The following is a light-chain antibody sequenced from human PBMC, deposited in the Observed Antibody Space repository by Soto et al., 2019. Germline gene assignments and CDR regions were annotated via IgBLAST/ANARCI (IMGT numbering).Light chain of an antibody. V-gene: IGLV2-14*01. CDR2: DVS. CDR3: SSYTGSSTVL. J-gene: IGLJ2*01. Sequence: QSALTQPASVSGSPGQSITISCTGTSSDVGGYNHVSWYQQHPGKVPKLMIRDVSNRPSGVSNRFSGSKSGNTASLTISGLQTEDEADYYCSSYTGSSTVLFGGGTKLTVL. CDR1: SSDVGGYNH.